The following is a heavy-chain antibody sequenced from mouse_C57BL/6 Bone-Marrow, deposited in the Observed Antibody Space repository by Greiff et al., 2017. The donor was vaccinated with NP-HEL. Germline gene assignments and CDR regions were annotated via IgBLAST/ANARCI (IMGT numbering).Heavy chain of an antibody. V-gene: IGHV1-64*01. Sequence: QVQLQQSGAELVKPGASVKLSCKASGYTFTSYWLHWVKQRPGQGLEWIGMIHPNSGSTNYNEQFKSKATLTVDKSSSTAYMQLSSLTSEDSAVYYCEDYYGSSPYWYFDVWGTGTTVTVSS. D-gene: IGHD1-1*01. CDR2: IHPNSGST. CDR1: GYTFTSYW. J-gene: IGHJ1*03. CDR3: EDYYGSSPYWYFDV.